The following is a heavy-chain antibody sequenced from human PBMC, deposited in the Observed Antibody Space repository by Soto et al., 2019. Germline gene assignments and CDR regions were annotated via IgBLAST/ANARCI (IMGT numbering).Heavy chain of an antibody. Sequence: QVQLQESGPGLVKPSGTLSLTCAVSGGSISSSNWWSWVRQPPGKGLEWIGEIYHSGSTNYNPSLTSRVTISVDKSKHQFSLKLSSVTAADTAVYYCARSPDSSGYYPRWYYYGMDVWGQGTTVTVSS. J-gene: IGHJ6*02. V-gene: IGHV4-4*02. CDR2: IYHSGST. D-gene: IGHD3-22*01. CDR3: ARSPDSSGYYPRWYYYGMDV. CDR1: GGSISSSNW.